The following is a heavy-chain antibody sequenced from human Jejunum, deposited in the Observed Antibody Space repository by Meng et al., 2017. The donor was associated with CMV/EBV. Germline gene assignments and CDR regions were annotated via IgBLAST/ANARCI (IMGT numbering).Heavy chain of an antibody. Sequence: ASGYTFTAYYLHWVRQAPGQGLEWMGWVYPPSGVTEYARRFQGRVTMTRDTSITTAYMELSRLTSDDTALYYCAAVTYSAYNDFDYWGQGTLVTVSS. CDR1: GYTFTAYY. V-gene: IGHV1-2*02. D-gene: IGHD5-12*01. CDR2: VYPPSGVT. J-gene: IGHJ4*02. CDR3: AAVTYSAYNDFDY.